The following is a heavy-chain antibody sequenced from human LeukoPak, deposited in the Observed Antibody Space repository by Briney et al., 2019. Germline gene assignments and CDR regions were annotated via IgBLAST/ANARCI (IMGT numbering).Heavy chain of an antibody. Sequence: SETLSLTCAVSGGSISSNNWWSWVRQPPGKGLEWIGEIYHSGDANYNPSLKTRVTMSVDKSKNQFSLILSSVTAADTAVYYCARDVGARLSGFWGQGTLVTVSS. D-gene: IGHD6-6*01. J-gene: IGHJ4*02. CDR2: IYHSGDA. CDR1: GGSISSNNW. V-gene: IGHV4-4*02. CDR3: ARDVGARLSGF.